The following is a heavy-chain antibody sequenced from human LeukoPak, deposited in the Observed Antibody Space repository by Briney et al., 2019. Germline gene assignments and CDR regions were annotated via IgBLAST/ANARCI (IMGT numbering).Heavy chain of an antibody. CDR1: GYTFTGYY. CDR3: ARDFADIVVVPGYGMDV. J-gene: IGHJ6*02. CDR2: INPNSGGT. D-gene: IGHD2-2*01. Sequence: ASVKVSRKASGYTFTGYYMHWVRQAPGQGLEWMGWINPNSGGTNYAQKFQGRVTMTRDTSISTAYMELSRLRSDDTAVYYCARDFADIVVVPGYGMDVWGQGTTVTVSS. V-gene: IGHV1-2*02.